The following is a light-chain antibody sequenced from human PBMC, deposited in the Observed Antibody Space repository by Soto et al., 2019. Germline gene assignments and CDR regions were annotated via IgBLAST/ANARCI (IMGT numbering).Light chain of an antibody. Sequence: DIQMTQSPSTLSAAVGDRVTITCRASHTISGWLAWYQQKSGKAPNLLIYDASTLESGVPSRFSGSESGTEYTLTISSMQPYDLATYYCQQDKNVYNFCQGTKLELK. CDR3: QQDKNVYN. J-gene: IGKJ2*01. CDR2: DAS. V-gene: IGKV1-5*01. CDR1: HTISGW.